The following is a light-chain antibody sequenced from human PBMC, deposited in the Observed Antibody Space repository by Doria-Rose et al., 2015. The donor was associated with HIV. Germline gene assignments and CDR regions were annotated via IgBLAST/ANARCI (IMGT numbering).Light chain of an antibody. J-gene: IGKJ1*01. CDR2: AAS. Sequence: RVTITCRAGQIIDNYLNWYQQKPGKAPKLLIYAASSLQSGVPSRFSGSGSGRDFTLTISSLQPEDFATYFCHQDYTYPWTFGQGTKVEVK. V-gene: IGKV1-39*01. CDR1: QIIDNY. CDR3: HQDYTYPWT.